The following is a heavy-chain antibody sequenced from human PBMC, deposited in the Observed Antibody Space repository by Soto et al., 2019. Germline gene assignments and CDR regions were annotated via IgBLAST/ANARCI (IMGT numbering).Heavy chain of an antibody. CDR2: VSGSGATT. CDR1: GFTFTTYA. J-gene: IGHJ4*01. Sequence: TGGSLRLSCAASGFTFTTYAMSWVRQAPGKGLEWVSAVSGSGATTYYGDSVKGRFTISRDNSKSTLYLQMSSLRAEDTAIYYCARAFCTNGVCYYFFNYWGHGTLVTVSS. V-gene: IGHV3-23*01. CDR3: ARAFCTNGVCYYFFNY. D-gene: IGHD2-8*01.